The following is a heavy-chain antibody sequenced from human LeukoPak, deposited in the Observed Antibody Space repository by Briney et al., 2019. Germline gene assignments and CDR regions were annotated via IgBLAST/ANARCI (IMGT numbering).Heavy chain of an antibody. V-gene: IGHV1-2*02. CDR3: ARGPGDYVWGSYRPFDY. CDR1: GYTFTGYY. Sequence: GASVKVSCKASGYTFTGYYMHWVRQAPGQGLEWMGWINPNSGGTNYAQKFQGGVTMTRDTSISTAYMELSRLRSDDTAVYYCARGPGDYVWGSYRPFDYWGQGTLVTASS. J-gene: IGHJ4*02. D-gene: IGHD3-16*02. CDR2: INPNSGGT.